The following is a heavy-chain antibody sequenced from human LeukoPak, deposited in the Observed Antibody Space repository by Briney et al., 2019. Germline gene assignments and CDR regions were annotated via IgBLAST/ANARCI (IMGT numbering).Heavy chain of an antibody. V-gene: IGHV1-2*02. CDR3: ATSLTGTYYFDY. D-gene: IGHD1-20*01. CDR1: GYTFTGYY. Sequence: ASVKVSCKASGYTFTGYYMHWVRQAPGQGLEWMGWINPNSGGTNYAQKFQGRVTMTRDMSTSTVYMELSSLRSEDTAVYYCATSLTGTYYFDYWGQGTLVTVSS. J-gene: IGHJ4*02. CDR2: INPNSGGT.